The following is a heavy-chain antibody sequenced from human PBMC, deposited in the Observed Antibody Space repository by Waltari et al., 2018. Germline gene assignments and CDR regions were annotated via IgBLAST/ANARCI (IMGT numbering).Heavy chain of an antibody. Sequence: EVQLVESGGGLVQPGGSLRLSCAASGFTFSSYWMHWVRQAPGKGLGGVSRSKSDGSSKSYADSVKGRFTISRDNAKNTLYLQMNSLRAEDTAVYYCAREGAPRGRHFDYWGQGTLVTVSS. CDR2: SKSDGSSK. CDR3: AREGAPRGRHFDY. V-gene: IGHV3-74*01. CDR1: GFTFSSYW. D-gene: IGHD3-16*01. J-gene: IGHJ4*02.